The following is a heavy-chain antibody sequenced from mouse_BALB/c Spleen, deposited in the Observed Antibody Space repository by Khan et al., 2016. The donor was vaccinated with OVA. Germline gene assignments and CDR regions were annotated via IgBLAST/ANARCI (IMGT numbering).Heavy chain of an antibody. V-gene: IGHV1-4*01. CDR1: GYTFTSYT. CDR2: INPSNGYT. Sequence: QVRLKQSGAELARPGASVKMSCKASGYTFTSYTIHWIKLRPGQGLEWIGFINPSNGYTNYNQKFKDKATLTADKSSTTVYMQMSSLTYDDSAVYNCIRDGAYHRNDGWFAYWGQGTLVTVSA. J-gene: IGHJ3*01. D-gene: IGHD2-14*01. CDR3: IRDGAYHRNDGWFAY.